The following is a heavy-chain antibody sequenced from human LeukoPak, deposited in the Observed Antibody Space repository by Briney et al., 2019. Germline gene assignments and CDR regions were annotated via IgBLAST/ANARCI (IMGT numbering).Heavy chain of an antibody. Sequence: PSETLSLTCTVSGGSISSYYWSWIRQPPGKGLEWIAYIYYSGSTNYNPSLKSRVTISVDTSKNQFSLKLSSVTAADTAVYYCARGRGAFDIWGQGTMVTVSS. CDR1: GGSISSYY. J-gene: IGHJ3*02. CDR3: ARGRGAFDI. V-gene: IGHV4-59*01. CDR2: IYYSGST.